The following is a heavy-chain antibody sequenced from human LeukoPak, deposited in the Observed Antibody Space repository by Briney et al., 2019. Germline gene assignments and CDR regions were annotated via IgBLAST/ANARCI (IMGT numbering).Heavy chain of an antibody. CDR3: ARGTAAGNLPDH. J-gene: IGHJ4*02. Sequence: GGSLRLSCAASGFTFSTFGMHWVRQAPGRGLEWVAFMRYDVSNNYYADSVKGRFTISRDISKNTLYLQMNSLRAEDTAVYYCARGTAAGNLPDHWGQGTLVTVSS. CDR2: MRYDVSNN. D-gene: IGHD6-13*01. V-gene: IGHV3-30*02. CDR1: GFTFSTFG.